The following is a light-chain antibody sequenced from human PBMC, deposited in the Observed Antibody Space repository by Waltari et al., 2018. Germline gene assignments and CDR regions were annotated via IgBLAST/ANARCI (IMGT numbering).Light chain of an antibody. J-gene: IGKJ2*01. CDR3: QQYNSLMYT. V-gene: IGKV1-5*03. Sequence: DIQMTQSPSTLSASVGARATITCRASQSISIGLAWYQQKPGKAPKLLIYKASSLESGVPSRFSGSGSGTEFTLTISSLQPDDFATYYCQQYNSLMYTFGQGTKLEIK. CDR1: QSISIG. CDR2: KAS.